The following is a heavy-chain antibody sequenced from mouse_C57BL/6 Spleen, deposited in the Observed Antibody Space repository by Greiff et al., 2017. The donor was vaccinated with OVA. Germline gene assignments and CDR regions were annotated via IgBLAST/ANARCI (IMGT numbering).Heavy chain of an antibody. J-gene: IGHJ4*01. CDR3: ARKDGSSFYAMDY. D-gene: IGHD1-1*01. CDR2: INPSSGYT. Sequence: QVQLQQSGAELARPGASVKMSCKASGYTFTSYTMHWVKQRPGQGLEWIGYINPSSGYTKYNQKFKDKATLTADKSSSTAYMQLSSLTSEDSAVYYCARKDGSSFYAMDYWGQGTSVTVSS. V-gene: IGHV1-4*01. CDR1: GYTFTSYT.